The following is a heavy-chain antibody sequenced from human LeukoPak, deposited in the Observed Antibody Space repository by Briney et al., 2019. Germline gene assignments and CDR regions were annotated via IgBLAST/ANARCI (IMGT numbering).Heavy chain of an antibody. Sequence: PGGSLRLSCSASGFTFTTYDMTWVRQAPGEGLEWVSTISRSSNYIYYADSVKGRFTTSRDNAKNSLYLQMNSLKIEDTAVYYCTSGRDYNFWTGFYSDACDMWGQGTMVTVSS. CDR1: GFTFTTYD. CDR3: TSGRDYNFWTGFYSDACDM. D-gene: IGHD3/OR15-3a*01. V-gene: IGHV3-21*04. CDR2: ISRSSNYI. J-gene: IGHJ3*02.